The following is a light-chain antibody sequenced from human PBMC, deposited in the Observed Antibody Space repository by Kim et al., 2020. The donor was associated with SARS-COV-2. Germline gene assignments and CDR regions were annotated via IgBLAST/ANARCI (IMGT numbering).Light chain of an antibody. CDR3: QQYYIFPYT. Sequence: IQMTQSPSTLSASVGDTVTISCRASESFSSWLAWYQQKPVKAPNLLIYKASNLESGVPSRFSGSESGTEFTLTITSLQPDDFATYYCQQYYIFPYTFGQGTKLEI. CDR2: KAS. V-gene: IGKV1-5*03. J-gene: IGKJ2*01. CDR1: ESFSSW.